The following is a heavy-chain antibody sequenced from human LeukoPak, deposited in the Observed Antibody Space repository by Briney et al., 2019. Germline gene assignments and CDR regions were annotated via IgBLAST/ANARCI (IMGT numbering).Heavy chain of an antibody. V-gene: IGHV3-30*04. CDR3: ARVTPSPMYSSSYPFDY. CDR1: GFTFISYA. J-gene: IGHJ4*02. CDR2: ISYEGSNK. Sequence: GGSLRLSCPASGFTFISYAMHGVRQAPAKGLEGVAVISYEGSNKYYADSVKGRFTISRDNSKNTLYLQMNSLRAEDTAVYYCARVTPSPMYSSSYPFDYWGQGTLVTVSS. D-gene: IGHD6-6*01.